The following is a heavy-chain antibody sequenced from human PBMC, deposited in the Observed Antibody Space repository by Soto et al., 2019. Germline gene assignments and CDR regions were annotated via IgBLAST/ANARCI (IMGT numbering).Heavy chain of an antibody. J-gene: IGHJ4*02. Sequence: QVQLRESGPGLLKPSETLSLTCSVSGGSIRNYYWIWIRQTAGKGLEWIGRIDSSGNTNYRSSLKSRVTMSIDTSKNQFSLKLSSVTAADTAVYYCVRGLGGYDQLFEYWGQGTLVTVSS. CDR2: IDSSGNT. CDR1: GGSIRNYY. V-gene: IGHV4-4*07. CDR3: VRGLGGYDQLFEY. D-gene: IGHD5-12*01.